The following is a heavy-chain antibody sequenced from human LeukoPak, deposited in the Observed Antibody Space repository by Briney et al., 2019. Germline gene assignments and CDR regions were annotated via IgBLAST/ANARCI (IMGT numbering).Heavy chain of an antibody. CDR1: GFTFSNYG. CDR2: IRYDGSNK. CDR3: AKDQGGRYSSRRGFDY. Sequence: PGGSLRLSCAASGFTFSNYGMHWVRQAPGKGLEWVAFIRYDGSNKYYADSVKGRFTISRDNSKSTLYLQMNSLRPEDTAVYYCAKDQGGRYSSRRGFDYWGQGTLVTVSS. V-gene: IGHV3-30*02. J-gene: IGHJ4*02. D-gene: IGHD6-13*01.